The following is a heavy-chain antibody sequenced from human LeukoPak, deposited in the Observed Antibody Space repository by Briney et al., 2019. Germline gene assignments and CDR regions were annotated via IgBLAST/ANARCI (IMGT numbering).Heavy chain of an antibody. D-gene: IGHD4/OR15-4a*01. Sequence: ASVKVSCKASGYTFTGYYMHWVRQAPGQGLEWMGWINPNSGGTNYAQKFQGRVTMTRDTSISTAYMELSRLRSDDTAVYYCARELPSGTGGACNWFDPWGQGTLVTVSS. J-gene: IGHJ5*02. V-gene: IGHV1-2*02. CDR3: ARELPSGTGGACNWFDP. CDR1: GYTFTGYY. CDR2: INPNSGGT.